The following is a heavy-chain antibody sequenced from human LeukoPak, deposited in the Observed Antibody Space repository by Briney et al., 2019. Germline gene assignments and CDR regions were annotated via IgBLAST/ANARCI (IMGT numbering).Heavy chain of an antibody. D-gene: IGHD6-13*01. CDR1: GGSISSSSYY. Sequence: SETLSLTCTVSGGSISSSSYYWGWIRQPPGKGLEWIGSIYYSGSTYYNPSLKSRVTISVDTSKNQFSLKLSSVTAADTAVYYCARHTGYSSSRIDYWGQGTLVTVSS. V-gene: IGHV4-39*01. CDR3: ARHTGYSSSRIDY. J-gene: IGHJ4*02. CDR2: IYYSGST.